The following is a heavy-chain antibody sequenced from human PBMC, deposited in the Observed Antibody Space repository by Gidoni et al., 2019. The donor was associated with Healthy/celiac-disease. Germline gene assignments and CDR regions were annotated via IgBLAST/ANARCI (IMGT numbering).Heavy chain of an antibody. D-gene: IGHD2-8*01. V-gene: IGHV3-15*01. Sequence: EVQLVESGGGLVKPGGSLSLSCAASGFTFSNAWMSWVRQAPGKGLEWVGRIKSKTDGGTTDYAAPVKGRFTISRDDSKNTLYLQMNSLKTEDTAVYYCTTDQEVYASFDYWGQGTLVTVSS. CDR1: GFTFSNAW. CDR2: IKSKTDGGTT. CDR3: TTDQEVYASFDY. J-gene: IGHJ4*02.